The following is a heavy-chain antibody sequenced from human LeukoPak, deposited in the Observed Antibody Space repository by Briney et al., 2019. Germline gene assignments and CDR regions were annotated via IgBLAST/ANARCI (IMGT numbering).Heavy chain of an antibody. V-gene: IGHV3-66*02. CDR1: GFTVSSNY. CDR2: IYSGGST. J-gene: IGHJ4*02. D-gene: IGHD2-8*01. CDR3: AREPDCTNGVCYGDY. Sequence: GGSLRLSCAASGFTVSSNYMSWVRQAPEKGLEWVSVIYSGGSTYYADSVKGRFTISRDNSKNTLYLQMNSLRAEDTAVYYCAREPDCTNGVCYGDYWGQGTLVTVSS.